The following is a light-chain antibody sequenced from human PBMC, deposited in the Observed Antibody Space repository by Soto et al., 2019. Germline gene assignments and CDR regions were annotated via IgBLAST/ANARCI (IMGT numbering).Light chain of an antibody. CDR1: QSISSW. J-gene: IGKJ4*01. CDR3: QQYESYPMN. Sequence: DSQMTQYPSTLSASVGDRVTITCRASQSISSWLAWYQQKPGKAPKLLISKASTLQSGVPPRFSGSGSGTEFTLTISSLQPDDFATYYCQQYESYPMNFGGGTKVEIK. V-gene: IGKV1-5*03. CDR2: KAS.